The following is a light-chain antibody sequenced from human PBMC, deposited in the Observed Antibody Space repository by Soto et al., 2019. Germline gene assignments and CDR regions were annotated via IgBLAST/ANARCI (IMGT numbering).Light chain of an antibody. V-gene: IGKV1-12*01. Sequence: IQMTQSPSSVSASVGDTVTLSCQTSHGVSGWLAWYQQKPGKAPTLLIYTVSNLQSGVPSRFSVSDSLTDFSLTITTPQPEDFATYLCQQGKTFPFTFGPGTKVEVK. CDR2: TVS. CDR3: QQGKTFPFT. CDR1: HGVSGW. J-gene: IGKJ3*01.